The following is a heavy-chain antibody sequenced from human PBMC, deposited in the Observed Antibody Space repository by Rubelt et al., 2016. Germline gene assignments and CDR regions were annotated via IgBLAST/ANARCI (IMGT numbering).Heavy chain of an antibody. CDR3: ARHDGGGRGVGY. J-gene: IGHJ4*02. CDR1: GGSLSGYY. Sequence: QVQLQQWGAGLLKPSETLSLTCAVYGGSLSGYYWTWIRQSPGKGLEWIGEINHGGSTNYHPSLKSRITITLDTSKSQFSLEMTTWTAEDTAVYYCARHDGGGRGVGYWGQGTLVTVSS. D-gene: IGHD2-8*02. CDR2: INHGGST. V-gene: IGHV4-34*01.